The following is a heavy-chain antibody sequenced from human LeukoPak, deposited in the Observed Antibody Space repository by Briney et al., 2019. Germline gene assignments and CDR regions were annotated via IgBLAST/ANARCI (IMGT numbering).Heavy chain of an antibody. CDR1: GYTFTSYG. CDR2: ISAYNGNT. CDR3: ASSTTVTEYYYYGMDV. V-gene: IGHV1-18*01. J-gene: IGHJ6*02. Sequence: ASVKASCKASGYTFTSYGISWVRQAPGQGLEWMGWISAYNGNTNYAQKLQGRVTMTTDTSTSTAYMELRSLRSDDTAVYYCASSTTVTEYYYYGMDVWGQGTTVTVSS. D-gene: IGHD4-17*01.